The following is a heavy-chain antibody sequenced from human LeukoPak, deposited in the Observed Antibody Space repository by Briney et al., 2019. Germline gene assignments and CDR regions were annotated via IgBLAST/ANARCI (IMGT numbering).Heavy chain of an antibody. J-gene: IGHJ4*02. CDR2: FDPEDGET. Sequence: GASVKVSCEVSGYTLTELSTHWVRQAPGKGLEWMGGFDPEDGETIYAQKFQGRVTMTEDTSTDTAYMELSSLRSEDTAVYYCATGIAVAGTGVYFDYWGQGTLVTVSS. D-gene: IGHD6-19*01. CDR1: GYTLTELS. V-gene: IGHV1-24*01. CDR3: ATGIAVAGTGVYFDY.